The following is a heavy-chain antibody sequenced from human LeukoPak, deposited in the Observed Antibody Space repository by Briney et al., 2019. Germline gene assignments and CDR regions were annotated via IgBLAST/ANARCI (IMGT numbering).Heavy chain of an antibody. J-gene: IGHJ4*02. CDR1: GFTFSSYA. V-gene: IGHV3-23*01. CDR2: ISGSGGST. Sequence: GGSLRLSCAASGFTFSSYAMSWVRQAPGKGLEWVSAISGSGGSTYYADSVKGRFTISRDNSKNTLYLQMNSLRAEDTAVYYCAKDREYYCDSSGYYDVPSFDYWGQGTLVTVSS. CDR3: AKDREYYCDSSGYYDVPSFDY. D-gene: IGHD3-22*01.